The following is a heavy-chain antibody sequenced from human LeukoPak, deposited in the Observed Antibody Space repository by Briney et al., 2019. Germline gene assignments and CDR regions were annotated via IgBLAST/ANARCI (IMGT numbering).Heavy chain of an antibody. CDR2: IYHSGST. CDR3: ARHPGGWAVAEPWGAFDI. CDR1: GGSISSSNW. Sequence: PSETLSLTCAVSGGSISSSNWWSWVRQLPGKGLEWIGEIYHSGSTNYNPSLKSRVTISVDKSKNQFSLKLSSVTAADTAVYYCARHPGGWAVAEPWGAFDIWGQGTMVTVSS. V-gene: IGHV4-4*02. D-gene: IGHD6-19*01. J-gene: IGHJ3*02.